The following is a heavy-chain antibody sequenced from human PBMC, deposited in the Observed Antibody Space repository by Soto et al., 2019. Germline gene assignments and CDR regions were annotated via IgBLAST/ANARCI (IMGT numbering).Heavy chain of an antibody. V-gene: IGHV3-33*01. CDR3: AREQIGVAGSTYDY. Sequence: QVQLVESGGGVVQPGTSLRLSCAASGFTFSRYGMHWVRQATGKGLDWVALIWYDGSRTYYGESVKGRFTISRDNSKNTLFLQMNSLRVEDTAVYYCAREQIGVAGSTYDYWGQGTLVIVSS. D-gene: IGHD6-19*01. CDR2: IWYDGSRT. CDR1: GFTFSRYG. J-gene: IGHJ4*02.